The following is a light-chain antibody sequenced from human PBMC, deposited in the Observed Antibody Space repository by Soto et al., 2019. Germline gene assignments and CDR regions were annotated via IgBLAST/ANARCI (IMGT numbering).Light chain of an antibody. J-gene: IGLJ2*01. Sequence: QLVLTQSPSASASLGGSVKLTCTLSSGHNNYAIAWHQQQPEKGPRYLMKLNSDGSHSKGDGIPDRFSGSSSGAERHLTISSLQSEDEADYYCQNWGTAIHDVIFGGGTKLTVL. CDR3: QNWGTAIHDVI. CDR2: LNSDGSH. V-gene: IGLV4-69*01. CDR1: SGHNNYA.